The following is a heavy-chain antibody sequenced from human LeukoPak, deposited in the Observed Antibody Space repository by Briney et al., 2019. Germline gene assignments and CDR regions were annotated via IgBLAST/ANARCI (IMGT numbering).Heavy chain of an antibody. Sequence: GGSLRLSCAASGFTFSDYSMNWVRQAPGKGLEWVSSISRRSRHVYYAGSVQGRFTISRDNAENSLYLQMNSLRAEDMAVYFCVRDLMGSGSTTAYLHHWGQGTLGTVSS. CDR3: VRDLMGSGSTTAYLHH. CDR1: GFTFSDYS. D-gene: IGHD1-1*01. CDR2: ISRRSRHV. J-gene: IGHJ1*01. V-gene: IGHV3-21*01.